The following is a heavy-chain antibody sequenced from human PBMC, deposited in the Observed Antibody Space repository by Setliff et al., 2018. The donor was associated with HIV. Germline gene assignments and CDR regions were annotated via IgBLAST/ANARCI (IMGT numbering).Heavy chain of an antibody. Sequence: PGGSLRLSCAASGFTFSTYSMNWVRLAPGRGLEWISSISVSGFNIYYADSVKGRFFVSRDDAKNSLFLQMNSLRTEDTAVYFCARVRAGYSSSWSFDYWGQGTPVTVSS. J-gene: IGHJ4*02. V-gene: IGHV3-21*01. D-gene: IGHD6-13*01. CDR1: GFTFSTYS. CDR2: ISVSGFNI. CDR3: ARVRAGYSSSWSFDY.